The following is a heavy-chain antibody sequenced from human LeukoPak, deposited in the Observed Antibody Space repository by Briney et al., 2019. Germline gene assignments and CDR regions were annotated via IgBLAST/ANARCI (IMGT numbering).Heavy chain of an antibody. V-gene: IGHV3-33*01. J-gene: IGHJ5*02. CDR3: ARDRTYYDSLDP. D-gene: IGHD3-22*01. CDR2: IWYDGSNK. CDR1: GFTFSSYG. Sequence: GRSLRLSCAASGFTFSSYGMHWVRQAPGKGLEWVAVIWYDGSNKYYADSVKGRFTISRDNSKNTLYLQMNSLRAEDTAVYYCARDRTYYDSLDPWGRGTLVTVSS.